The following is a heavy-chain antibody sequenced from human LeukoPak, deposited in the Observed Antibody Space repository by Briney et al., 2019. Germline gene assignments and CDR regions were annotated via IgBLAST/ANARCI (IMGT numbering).Heavy chain of an antibody. CDR2: ISSSSSYI. CDR1: GFTFSSYW. CDR3: ATGYSSGWYFYFQH. J-gene: IGHJ1*01. V-gene: IGHV3-21*01. D-gene: IGHD6-19*01. Sequence: PGGSLRLSCAASGFTFSSYWMHWVRQAPGKGLEWVSSISSSSSYIYYADSVKGRFTISRDNAKNSLYLQMNSLRAEDTAVYYCATGYSSGWYFYFQHWGQGSLVSVSS.